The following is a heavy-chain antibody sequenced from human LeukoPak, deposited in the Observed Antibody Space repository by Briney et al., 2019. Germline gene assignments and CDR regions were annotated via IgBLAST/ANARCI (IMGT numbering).Heavy chain of an antibody. D-gene: IGHD2-2*02. CDR2: INHSGST. J-gene: IGHJ4*02. V-gene: IGHV4-34*01. Sequence: SETLSLTCAVYGGSFSGYYWSWIRQPPGKGLEWIGEINHSGSTNYNPSLKSRVTISVHTSKNQFSLKLSSVTAADTAVYYCARALGYCSSTSCYIDYWGQGTLVTVSS. CDR3: ARALGYCSSTSCYIDY. CDR1: GGSFSGYY.